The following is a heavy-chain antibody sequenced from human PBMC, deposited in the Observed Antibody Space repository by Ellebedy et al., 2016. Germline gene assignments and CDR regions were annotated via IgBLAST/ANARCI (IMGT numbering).Heavy chain of an antibody. CDR1: GYTFTSYY. V-gene: IGHV1-46*01. J-gene: IGHJ4*02. CDR2: INPSGGST. CDR3: ARERARYYDSSGYYHY. Sequence: ASVKVSXXASGYTFTSYYMHWVRQAPGQGLEWMGIINPSGGSTSYAQKFQGRVTMTRDTSTSTVYMELSSLRSEDTAVYYCARERARYYDSSGYYHYWGQGTLVTVSS. D-gene: IGHD3-22*01.